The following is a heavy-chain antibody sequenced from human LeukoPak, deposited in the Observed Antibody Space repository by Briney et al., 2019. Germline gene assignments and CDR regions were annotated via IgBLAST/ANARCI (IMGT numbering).Heavy chain of an antibody. Sequence: GGSLRLSCAASGFTFSSYDIHWVRQATGKGLEWVSGIGTAGEIYYPGSVKGRFTISRENAKNSLYLQMNSLRAGGTAVYYCARAAYSSTWYSRYFDLWGRGTLVTVSS. D-gene: IGHD6-13*01. CDR2: IGTAGEI. CDR1: GFTFSSYD. V-gene: IGHV3-13*01. CDR3: ARAAYSSTWYSRYFDL. J-gene: IGHJ2*01.